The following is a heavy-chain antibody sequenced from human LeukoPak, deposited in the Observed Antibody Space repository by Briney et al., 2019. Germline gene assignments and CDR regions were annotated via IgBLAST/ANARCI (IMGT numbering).Heavy chain of an antibody. Sequence: SETLSLTCTDSGGSITSYYWCWIRQPAGKGLEWVGRISPGGSTNYNPSPKSRVTTPAATSRHQVPFNLIPVTAADTAVYYCARDRCPDFGGTSPCFDYWGQGALVTVSS. V-gene: IGHV4-4*07. D-gene: IGHD2-15*01. CDR2: ISPGGST. J-gene: IGHJ4*02. CDR1: GGSITSYY. CDR3: ARDRCPDFGGTSPCFDY.